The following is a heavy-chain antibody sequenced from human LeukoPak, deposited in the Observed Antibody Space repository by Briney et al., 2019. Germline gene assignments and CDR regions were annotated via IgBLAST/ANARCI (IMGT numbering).Heavy chain of an antibody. CDR1: GYTFTRYY. V-gene: IGHV1-2*02. Sequence: ASVTVSFMASGYTFTRYYMHCVRQAPGQGLEWMGWINPNSGGTNYAQKFQGRVTMTRDTSISTAYMELSRLRSDDTAVYYCARKYGALDYWGQGTLVTVSS. D-gene: IGHD1-26*01. CDR2: INPNSGGT. J-gene: IGHJ4*02. CDR3: ARKYGALDY.